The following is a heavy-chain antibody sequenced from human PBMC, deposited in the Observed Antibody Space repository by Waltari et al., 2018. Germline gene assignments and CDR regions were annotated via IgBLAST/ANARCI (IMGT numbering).Heavy chain of an antibody. D-gene: IGHD6-19*01. CDR2: INSDGSST. V-gene: IGHV3-74*01. Sequence: EVQLVESGGGLVQPGGSLRLACSTYGFTLRNHWIPWVRRPAGRGLTWCSRINSDGSSTRYADSVQGRFIISRDNAKSAFYLQMNSLRVEDTGVYYCAREVAGRPGLDYWGQGNLVTVS. CDR3: AREVAGRPGLDY. J-gene: IGHJ4*02. CDR1: GFTLRNHW.